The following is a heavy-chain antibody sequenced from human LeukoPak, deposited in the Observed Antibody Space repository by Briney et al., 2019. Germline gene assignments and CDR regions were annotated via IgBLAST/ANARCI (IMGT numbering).Heavy chain of an antibody. V-gene: IGHV3-48*04. CDR3: ARFVARFSGHISH. J-gene: IGHJ4*02. CDR2: ISSSGSTI. CDR1: GFTFSSYS. D-gene: IGHD2-21*01. Sequence: GGSLRLSCAASGFTFSSYSMNWIRHAAWKRLEWVSYISSSGSTIYYAGSVKGRFTISRDNAKNSLYLQMNSLRAEDTAVYYCARFVARFSGHISHWGQGTLVTVSS.